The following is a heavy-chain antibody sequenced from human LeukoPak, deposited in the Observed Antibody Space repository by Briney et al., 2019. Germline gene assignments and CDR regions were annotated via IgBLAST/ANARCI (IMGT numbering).Heavy chain of an antibody. J-gene: IGHJ5*02. Sequence: PGGSLRLSCLASGFTFSNYTMSWVRQAPGKGLVWVSRINNDGSRTNYADSVKGRFTISRDNAKNTVYLQLNNLRAEDTAMYYCARMDDTSGKNWFDPWGQGALVTVSS. CDR2: INNDGSRT. CDR3: ARMDDTSGKNWFDP. D-gene: IGHD3-22*01. CDR1: GFTFSNYT. V-gene: IGHV3-74*01.